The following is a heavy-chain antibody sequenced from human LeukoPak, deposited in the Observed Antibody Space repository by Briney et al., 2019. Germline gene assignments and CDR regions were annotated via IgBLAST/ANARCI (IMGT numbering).Heavy chain of an antibody. D-gene: IGHD3-16*02. CDR2: ISGSGGST. J-gene: IGHJ4*02. CDR3: AXDLXXXVFXDYVWGSYRTDY. V-gene: IGHV3-23*01. Sequence: GGSLRLSCAASGFTFSSYAMSWVRQAPGKGLEWVSAISGSGGSTYYADSVKGRFTISRDNSKKTLYMQMNSLRDEDTAVYYCAXDLXXXVFXDYVWGSYRTDYWGQGTLVTVSS. CDR1: GFTFSSYA.